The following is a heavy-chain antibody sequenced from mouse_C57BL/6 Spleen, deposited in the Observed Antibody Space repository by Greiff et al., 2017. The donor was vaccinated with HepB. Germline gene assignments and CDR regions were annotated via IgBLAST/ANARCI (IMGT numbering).Heavy chain of an antibody. V-gene: IGHV5-6*01. Sequence: EVQGVESGGDLVKPGGSLKLSCAASGFTFSSYGMSWVRQTPDKRLEWVATISSGGSYTYYPDSVKGRFTISRDNAKNTLYLQMSSLKSEDTAMYYCARGDYGPFDYWGQGTTLTVSS. J-gene: IGHJ2*01. CDR3: ARGDYGPFDY. D-gene: IGHD1-1*02. CDR2: ISSGGSYT. CDR1: GFTFSSYG.